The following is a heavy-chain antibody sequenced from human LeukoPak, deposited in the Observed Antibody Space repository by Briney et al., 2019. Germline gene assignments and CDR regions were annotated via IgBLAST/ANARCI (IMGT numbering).Heavy chain of an antibody. Sequence: GGSLRLSRAASGFTFSSYAMHWVRQAPGKGLEWVAVISYDGSNKYYADSVKGRFTIPRDNSKNTLYLQMNSLRAEDTAVYYCARGNHRLGYCSGGSCYWRNDYWGQGTLVTVSS. CDR2: ISYDGSNK. CDR1: GFTFSSYA. J-gene: IGHJ4*02. D-gene: IGHD2-15*01. CDR3: ARGNHRLGYCSGGSCYWRNDY. V-gene: IGHV3-30-3*01.